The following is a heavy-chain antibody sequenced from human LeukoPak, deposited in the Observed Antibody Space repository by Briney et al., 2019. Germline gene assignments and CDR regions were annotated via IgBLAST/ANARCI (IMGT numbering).Heavy chain of an antibody. CDR1: GYTFTSYG. Sequence: GASVKVSCKASGYTFTSYGISWVRQAPGQGLEWMGGISAYNGNTNYTQKLQGRVTMTTDTSTSTAYMELRRLRFADTAVTPPPIFGAVTPNYYFYYMDVWGKGTTVTVSS. V-gene: IGHV1-18*01. CDR3: PIFGAVTPNYYFYYMDV. J-gene: IGHJ6*03. D-gene: IGHD3-3*01. CDR2: ISAYNGNT.